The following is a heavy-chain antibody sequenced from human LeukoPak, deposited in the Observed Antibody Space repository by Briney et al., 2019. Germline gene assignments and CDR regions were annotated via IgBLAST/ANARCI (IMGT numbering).Heavy chain of an antibody. D-gene: IGHD6-13*01. CDR1: GGSIISNY. Sequence: PSETLSLTCTVSGGSIISNYWSWIRQPPGQGLEWIAYIHSSGYTNYNPSLKSRVTISVDTSKNQFSLKVSSVTAADTAVYYCARLSRIGVAGSYGYHSMDVWGQGTTVTVSS. J-gene: IGHJ6*02. V-gene: IGHV4-4*09. CDR3: ARLSRIGVAGSYGYHSMDV. CDR2: IHSSGYT.